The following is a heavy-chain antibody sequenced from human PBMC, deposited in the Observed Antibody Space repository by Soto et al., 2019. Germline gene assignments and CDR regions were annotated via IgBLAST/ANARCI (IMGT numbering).Heavy chain of an antibody. D-gene: IGHD3-22*01. CDR3: AGHSSGVPGYYYGMDV. CDR2: INPSGGST. CDR1: GYTFTSYY. Sequence: ASVKVSCKASGYTFTSYYMHWVRQAPGQGLEWMGIINPSGGSTSYAQKFQGRVTMTRDTSTSTVYMELSSLKYEDTAVYYCAGHSSGVPGYYYGMDVWGQGTTVTVSS. V-gene: IGHV1-46*01. J-gene: IGHJ6*02.